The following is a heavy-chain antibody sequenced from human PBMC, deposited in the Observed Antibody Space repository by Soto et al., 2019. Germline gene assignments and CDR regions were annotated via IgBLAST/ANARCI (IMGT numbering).Heavy chain of an antibody. CDR3: ARTPGYDSSGYYYS. CDR2: ISYDGSNK. J-gene: IGHJ4*02. D-gene: IGHD3-22*01. V-gene: IGHV3-30-3*01. Sequence: GGSLRLSCAASGFTFSSYAMHWVRQAPGKGLEWVAVISYDGSNKYYADSVKGRFTISRDNSKNTLYLQMNSLRAEDTAVYYCARTPGYDSSGYYYSWGQGTLVTVSS. CDR1: GFTFSSYA.